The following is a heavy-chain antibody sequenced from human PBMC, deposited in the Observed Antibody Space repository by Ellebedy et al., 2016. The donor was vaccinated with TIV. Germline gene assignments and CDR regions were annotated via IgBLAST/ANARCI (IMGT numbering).Heavy chain of an antibody. CDR2: IYYSGST. D-gene: IGHD3-16*01. V-gene: IGHV4-31*03. Sequence: SETLSLTXTVSGGSISSGGYYWSWIRQHPGKGLEWIGYIYYSGSTYYNPSLKSRVTISVDTSKNQFSLKLSSVTAADTAVYYCARGLLLWGEYYFDYWGQGTLVTVSS. CDR3: ARGLLLWGEYYFDY. J-gene: IGHJ4*02. CDR1: GGSISSGGYY.